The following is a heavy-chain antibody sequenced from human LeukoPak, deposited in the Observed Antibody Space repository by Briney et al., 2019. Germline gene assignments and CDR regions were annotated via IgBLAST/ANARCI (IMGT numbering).Heavy chain of an antibody. CDR1: GFNVSGKY. D-gene: IGHD6-13*01. CDR2: INHSGST. CDR3: ARDMEYSSSH. V-gene: IGHV4-34*01. J-gene: IGHJ4*02. Sequence: PGGSLRLSCAASGFNVSGKYMSWVRQAPGKGLEWIGEINHSGSTNYNPSLKSRVTISVDTSKNQFSLKLKSVTAADTAVYYCARDMEYSSSHWSQGTVVTVPP.